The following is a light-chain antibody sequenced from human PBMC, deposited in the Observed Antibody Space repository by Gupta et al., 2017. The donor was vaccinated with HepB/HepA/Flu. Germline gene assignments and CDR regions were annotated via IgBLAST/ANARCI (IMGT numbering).Light chain of an antibody. Sequence: QLXLTQSXSAXAXLGASXXXTCTLSSGHSSYAIAWHQQQPEKGPRYLMKLNSDGSHSKGDGIPDRFSGSSSGAERYLTISSLQSEDEADYYCQTWDTGIGVFGGGTKLTVL. CDR2: LNSDGSH. J-gene: IGLJ3*02. CDR1: SGHSSYA. CDR3: QTWDTGIGV. V-gene: IGLV4-69*01.